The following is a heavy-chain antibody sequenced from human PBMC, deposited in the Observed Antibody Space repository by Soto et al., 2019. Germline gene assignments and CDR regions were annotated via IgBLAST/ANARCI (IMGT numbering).Heavy chain of an antibody. CDR3: ARRGSGRYYDY. D-gene: IGHD6-19*01. CDR1: GFTFSSYA. J-gene: IGHJ4*02. V-gene: IGHV3-23*01. CDR2: ISGSGGST. Sequence: EVQLLESGGGLVQPGGSLRLSCAASGFTFSSYAMRWVRQAPGKGLEWVSAISGSGGSTYYADSVKGRFTISRDNSKNTLYLQMNSLGAEDTAVYYCARRGSGRYYDYWGQGTLVTVSS.